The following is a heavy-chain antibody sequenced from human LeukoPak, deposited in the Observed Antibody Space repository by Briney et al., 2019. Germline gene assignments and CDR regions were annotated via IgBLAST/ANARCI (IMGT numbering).Heavy chain of an antibody. D-gene: IGHD3-10*01. V-gene: IGHV4-4*07. Sequence: SETLSLTCTVSGGSISSYYWSWLRQPAGKGLEWIGRIYTSGSTNYNPSLKSRVTMSVDTSKNQFSLKLSSVTAADTAVYYCASQNYYGPDNWFDPWGQGTLVTVSS. CDR2: IYTSGST. CDR1: GGSISSYY. J-gene: IGHJ5*02. CDR3: ASQNYYGPDNWFDP.